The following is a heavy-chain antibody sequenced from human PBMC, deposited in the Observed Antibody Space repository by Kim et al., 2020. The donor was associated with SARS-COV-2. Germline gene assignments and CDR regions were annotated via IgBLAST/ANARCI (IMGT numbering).Heavy chain of an antibody. J-gene: IGHJ6*02. D-gene: IGHD2-2*02. CDR2: IWYDGSNK. V-gene: IGHV3-33*01. CDR3: ARAWHCSSTSCYIGVNYYYYGMDV. CDR1: GFTFSSYG. Sequence: GGSLRLSCAASGFTFSSYGMHWVRQAPGKGLEWVAVIWYDGSNKYYADSVKGRFTISRDNSKNTLYLQMNSLRAEDTAVYYCARAWHCSSTSCYIGVNYYYYGMDVWGQGTTVTVSS.